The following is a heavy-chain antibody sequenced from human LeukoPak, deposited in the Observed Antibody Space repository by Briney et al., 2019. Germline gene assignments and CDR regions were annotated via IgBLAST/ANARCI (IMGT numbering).Heavy chain of an antibody. CDR3: ASEYCSGGNCYFDY. CDR2: IFPGDSDT. Sequence: ESLKISCKGSEYSFATYWIGWVRQMPGQGLEWMGIIFPGDSDTRYSPSFQGQVTISADKSISTAYLQWSSPKASDTAIYYCASEYCSGGNCYFDYWGQGTLVTVSS. J-gene: IGHJ4*02. V-gene: IGHV5-51*01. D-gene: IGHD2-15*01. CDR1: EYSFATYW.